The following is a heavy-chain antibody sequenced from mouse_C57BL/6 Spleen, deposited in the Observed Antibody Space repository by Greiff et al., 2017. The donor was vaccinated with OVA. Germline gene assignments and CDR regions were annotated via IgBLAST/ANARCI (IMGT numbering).Heavy chain of an antibody. CDR1: GYTFTSYW. D-gene: IGHD2-10*01. CDR2: IDPSDSYT. V-gene: IGHV1-69*01. CDR3: ARVLPYYAMDY. Sequence: QVQLQQSGAELVMPGASVKLSCKASGYTFTSYWMHWVKQRPGQGLEWIGEIDPSDSYTNYNQKFKGKSTLTVDKSSSTAYMQLSSLTSEDSAVYYCARVLPYYAMDYWGQGTSVTVSS. J-gene: IGHJ4*01.